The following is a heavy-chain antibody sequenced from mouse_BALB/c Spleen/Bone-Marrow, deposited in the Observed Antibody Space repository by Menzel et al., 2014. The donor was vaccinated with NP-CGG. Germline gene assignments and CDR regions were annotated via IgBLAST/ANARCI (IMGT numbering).Heavy chain of an antibody. J-gene: IGHJ4*01. V-gene: IGHV5-6-5*01. CDR2: ISSGGST. CDR1: GFTFSSHA. D-gene: IGHD2-4*01. CDR3: ARGGGYDYGHYYAMDY. Sequence: VQLKESGGGLVKPGGSLKLSCAASGFTFSSHAMSWVRQTPEKRLEWVASISSGGSTYYLDSVKGRFTISRDNARNILYLQMSSLRSEDTAMYYCARGGGYDYGHYYAMDYWGQGTSVTVSS.